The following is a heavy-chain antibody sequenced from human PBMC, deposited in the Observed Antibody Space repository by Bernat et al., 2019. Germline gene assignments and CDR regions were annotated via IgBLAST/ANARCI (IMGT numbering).Heavy chain of an antibody. CDR1: GYTFTTYG. J-gene: IGHJ4*02. V-gene: IGHV1-18*01. D-gene: IGHD5-24*01. Sequence: QVQLVQSGAEVKKPGASVRVSCKASGYTFTTYGISWVRQAPGQGLESMGWISAYNGYTNYAQKLQGRVTMTTDTSTTTAYMELRSLRSDDTTVYYCARDHGDGYNLYWGQGTLVTVSS. CDR3: ARDHGDGYNLY. CDR2: ISAYNGYT.